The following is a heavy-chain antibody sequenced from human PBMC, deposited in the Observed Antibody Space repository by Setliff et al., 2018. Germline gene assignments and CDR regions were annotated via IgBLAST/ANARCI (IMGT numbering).Heavy chain of an antibody. J-gene: IGHJ2*01. CDR2: IYYSGST. CDR1: GGPISTYY. CDR3: ARSRTIGVKAGVFAV. V-gene: IGHV4-59*06. Sequence: SETLSLTCTASGGPISTYYWSWIRQPPGKGLEWIGYIYYSGSTYYNPSLESRVTISSDTSENQFSLELTSVTAADTAVYYCARSRTIGVKAGVFAVWGRGTLVTVSS. D-gene: IGHD6-19*01.